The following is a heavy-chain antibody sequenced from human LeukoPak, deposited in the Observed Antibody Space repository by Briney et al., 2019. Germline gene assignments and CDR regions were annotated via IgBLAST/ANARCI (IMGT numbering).Heavy chain of an antibody. D-gene: IGHD6-6*01. J-gene: IGHJ5*02. CDR3: AKDLYSSSSGWFDP. CDR2: ISGSGGST. CDR1: GFTFSSYA. Sequence: PGGSLRLSCAASGFTFSSYAMSWVRQAPGKGLEWVSAISGSGGSTYYADSVKGRLTISRDNSKNTLYLQMNSLRAEDTAVYYCAKDLYSSSSGWFDPWGQGTLVTVSS. V-gene: IGHV3-23*01.